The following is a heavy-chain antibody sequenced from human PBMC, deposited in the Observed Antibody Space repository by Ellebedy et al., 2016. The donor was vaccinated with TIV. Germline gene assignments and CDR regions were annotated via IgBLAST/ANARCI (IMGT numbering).Heavy chain of an antibody. V-gene: IGHV3-74*01. Sequence: SSTSYVDSVKGRFTISRDNAKNTLYLQMNSLRAEDTAVYYCARDGGYDAYLDYWGQGILVTVSS. D-gene: IGHD5-12*01. CDR2: SST. J-gene: IGHJ4*02. CDR3: ARDGGYDAYLDY.